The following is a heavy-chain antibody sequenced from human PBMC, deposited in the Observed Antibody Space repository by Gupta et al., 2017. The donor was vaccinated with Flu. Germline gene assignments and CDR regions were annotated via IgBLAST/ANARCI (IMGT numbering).Heavy chain of an antibody. Sequence: QPQLQESGPGLVKPSEPLSPICTVSGDSITRHNYLCGWILPPPGQGLEWIGQADDSGNTFYSPSLKSRATMSVDTSKNQFSLKLNSVTAVDTAVYYCARLNMYGKTFDHWGQGTLVTVSS. V-gene: IGHV4-39*01. J-gene: IGHJ5*02. CDR1: GDSITRHNYL. CDR3: ARLNMYGKTFDH. CDR2: ADDSGNT. D-gene: IGHD2-8*01.